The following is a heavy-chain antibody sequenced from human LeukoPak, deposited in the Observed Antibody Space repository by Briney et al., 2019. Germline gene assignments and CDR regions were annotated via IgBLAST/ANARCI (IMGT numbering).Heavy chain of an antibody. CDR1: GFTFSSYA. D-gene: IGHD2-2*01. V-gene: IGHV3-30-3*01. CDR3: AKDLVFVVVPAAQGGYFDY. Sequence: GGSLRLSCAASGFTFSSYAMHWVRQAPGKGLEWVAVISYDGSNKYYADSVKGRFTISRDNSKNTLYLQMNSLRAEDTAVYYCAKDLVFVVVPAAQGGYFDYWGQGTLVTVSS. CDR2: ISYDGSNK. J-gene: IGHJ4*02.